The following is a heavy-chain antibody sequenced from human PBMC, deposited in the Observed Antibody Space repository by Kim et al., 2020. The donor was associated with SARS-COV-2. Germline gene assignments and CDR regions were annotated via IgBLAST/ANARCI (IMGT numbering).Heavy chain of an antibody. CDR1: GFTFDDYA. Sequence: GGSLRLSCAASGFTFDDYAMHWVRQAPGKGLEWVSGISWNSGSIGYADSVKGRFTISRDNAKNSLYLQMNSLRAEDTALYYCAKSTEGPVDYWGQGTLVTVSS. CDR3: AKSTEGPVDY. CDR2: ISWNSGSI. J-gene: IGHJ4*02. V-gene: IGHV3-9*01.